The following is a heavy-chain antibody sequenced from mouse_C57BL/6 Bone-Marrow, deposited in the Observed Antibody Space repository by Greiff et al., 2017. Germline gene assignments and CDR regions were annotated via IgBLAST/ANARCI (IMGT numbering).Heavy chain of an antibody. CDR3: ARSGITTVVTMDY. J-gene: IGHJ4*01. CDR1: GYTFTSYW. Sequence: VQLQQPGAELVRPGSSVKLSCKASGYTFTSYWMHWVKQRPIQGLEWIGNIDPSDSETHYNQKFKDKATLTVDKSSSTAYMQLSSLTSEDSAVYYCARSGITTVVTMDYWGQGTSVTVSS. D-gene: IGHD1-1*01. CDR2: IDPSDSET. V-gene: IGHV1-52*01.